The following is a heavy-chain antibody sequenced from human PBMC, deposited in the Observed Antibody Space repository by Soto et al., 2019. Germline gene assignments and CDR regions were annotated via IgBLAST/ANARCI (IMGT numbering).Heavy chain of an antibody. V-gene: IGHV1-69*01. CDR1: GGTITNYV. CDR2: LIPIFGAA. CDR3: ARGRSSPNFDP. D-gene: IGHD6-6*01. Sequence: QVQLVQSGAEVRKPGSSVKVSCKISGGTITNYVISWLRQAPGQGLEWMGGLIPIFGAANLAQKFQGRVTITADESTSTVNMELSSLTSEDTAVFYCARGRSSPNFDPWGQGTLLTVSS. J-gene: IGHJ5*02.